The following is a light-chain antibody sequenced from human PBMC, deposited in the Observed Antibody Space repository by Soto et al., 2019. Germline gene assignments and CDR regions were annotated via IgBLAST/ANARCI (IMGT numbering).Light chain of an antibody. V-gene: IGLV1-40*01. J-gene: IGLJ1*01. CDR1: KSKNVVGYD. CDR3: QSYDSTLSAPYV. Sequence: VRKDPASVFRGPGERGASPLPGEKSKNVVGYDVHWYHQLPGTPPQLLIYCNSNRPSGVPDRFSGSKSGTSASLPITGLPAEDVVYYYCQSYDSTLSAPYVFGTGTKVTDL. CDR2: CNS.